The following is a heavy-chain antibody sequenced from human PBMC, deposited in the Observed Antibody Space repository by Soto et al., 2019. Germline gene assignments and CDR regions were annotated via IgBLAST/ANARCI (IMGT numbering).Heavy chain of an antibody. V-gene: IGHV3-9*01. J-gene: IGHJ4*02. CDR1: GFTFDDYA. CDR3: AKDRGWAPFEGTSSFDY. CDR2: ISWNSGSI. Sequence: GGSLRLSCAASGFTFDDYAMHWVRQAPGKGLEWVSGISWNSGSIGYADSVKGRFTISRDNAKNSLYLQMNSLRAEDTALYYCAKDRGWAPFEGTSSFDYWGQGTLVTVSS. D-gene: IGHD2-2*01.